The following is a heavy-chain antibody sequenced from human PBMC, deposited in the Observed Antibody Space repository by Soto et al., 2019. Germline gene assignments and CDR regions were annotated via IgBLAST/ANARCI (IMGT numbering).Heavy chain of an antibody. V-gene: IGHV1-8*01. Sequence: QVQLVQSGAEVKKPGASVKVSCKASGYTFTSYDSNWVRQATGHGLEWMGWMNPNSGNTGYAQKFQGRVTMTRNTSISTAYMELSSLRCVDTAVYYCARGRVGQQLVHGYWGQGTLVTVSS. CDR1: GYTFTSYD. CDR2: MNPNSGNT. CDR3: ARGRVGQQLVHGY. J-gene: IGHJ4*02. D-gene: IGHD6-13*01.